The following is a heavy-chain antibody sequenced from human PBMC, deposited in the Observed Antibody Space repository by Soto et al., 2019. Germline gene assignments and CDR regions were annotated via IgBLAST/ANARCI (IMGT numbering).Heavy chain of an antibody. CDR1: GFTFSSYA. CDR2: ISGSGGST. CDR3: AKGLGGFGELTYYYYYYMDV. Sequence: PGGSLRLSCAASGFTFSSYAMSWVRQAPGKGLEWVSAISGSGGSTYYADSVKGRFTISRDNSKNTLYLQMNSLRAEDTAVYYCAKGLGGFGELTYYYYYYMDVWGKGTTVTVSS. V-gene: IGHV3-23*01. D-gene: IGHD3-10*01. J-gene: IGHJ6*03.